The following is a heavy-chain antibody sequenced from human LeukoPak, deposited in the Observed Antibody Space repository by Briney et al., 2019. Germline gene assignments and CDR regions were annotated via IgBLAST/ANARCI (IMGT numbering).Heavy chain of an antibody. Sequence: GESLKISCMGSGYSFTSYWIARVRQMPGKGLEWMGFISPADSDTRYSPSFRGQVTISADKSINTAYLQWSSLKASDTAMSYCARPAYCGSDCLAVWGQGTLVTVPP. V-gene: IGHV5-51*01. J-gene: IGHJ4*02. CDR1: GYSFTSYW. CDR2: ISPADSDT. CDR3: ARPAYCGSDCLAV. D-gene: IGHD2-21*02.